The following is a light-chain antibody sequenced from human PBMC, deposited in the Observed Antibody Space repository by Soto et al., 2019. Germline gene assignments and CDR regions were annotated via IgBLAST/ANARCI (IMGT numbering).Light chain of an antibody. Sequence: EIVLTESPGTLSLSPGAGATLSCRTSQSVNSGFLDWYQKKPGQAPRLLLYGISSRAIGIPDRFSGSGSGTDFTLTINRLEPDDFAVYYCQHYGDSVWTFGQGTKVEI. V-gene: IGKV3-20*01. CDR1: QSVNSGF. CDR3: QHYGDSVWT. CDR2: GIS. J-gene: IGKJ1*01.